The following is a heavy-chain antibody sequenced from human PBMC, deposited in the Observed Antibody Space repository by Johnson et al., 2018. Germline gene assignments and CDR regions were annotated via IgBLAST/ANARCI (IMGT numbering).Heavy chain of an antibody. CDR2: IISGSRFT. J-gene: IGHJ4*02. Sequence: VQLQESGGGLVKPGESLRLSCVGSGFGFSDYTIDWVRQAPGKGLEWVASIISGSRFTYFADSLKDRVTISRDDSTNTVFLQMDSLRAEDSAVYYCAREDFDTYFFDHWGQVTLVTVSS. V-gene: IGHV3-21*06. CDR1: GFGFSDYT. CDR3: AREDFDTYFFDH.